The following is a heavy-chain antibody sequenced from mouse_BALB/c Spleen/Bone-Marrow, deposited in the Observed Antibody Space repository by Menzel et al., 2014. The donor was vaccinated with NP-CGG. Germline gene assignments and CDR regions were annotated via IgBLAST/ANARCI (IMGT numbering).Heavy chain of an antibody. Sequence: VQLQQPGPELVKPGASVKISCKTSGYTFTEYTMHWVKQSHGKSLEWIGGVNPNNGGTIYNQKFKGKATLTVDKSSSTGYMELRSLTSEDSAVYYCARKDYGYNYVMDYWGQGSSVTVSS. D-gene: IGHD1-2*01. CDR2: VNPNNGGT. CDR3: ARKDYGYNYVMDY. V-gene: IGHV1-18*01. CDR1: GYTFTEYT. J-gene: IGHJ4*01.